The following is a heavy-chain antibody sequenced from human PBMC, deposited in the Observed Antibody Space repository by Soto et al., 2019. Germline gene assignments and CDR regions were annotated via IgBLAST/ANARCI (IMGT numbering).Heavy chain of an antibody. CDR1: GGTFSSYS. D-gene: IGHD4-17*01. J-gene: IGHJ4*02. CDR2: IPPILGIA. V-gene: IGHV1-69*08. Sequence: QVQLVPSGAEVKKPGSSVKVSCKASGGTFSSYSINWVRQAPGQGLEWMGRIPPILGIANYAQKFQGRVTSTADKSTSTAYMELSSLRSEDRGVYYCAREPYGDYSGYWGQGTLVTVS. CDR3: AREPYGDYSGY.